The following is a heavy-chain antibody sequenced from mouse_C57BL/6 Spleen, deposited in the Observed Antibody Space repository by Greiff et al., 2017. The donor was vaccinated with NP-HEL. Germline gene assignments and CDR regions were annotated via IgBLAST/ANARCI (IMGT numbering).Heavy chain of an antibody. Sequence: EVKLEESGPGLVKPSQSLSLTCSVTGYSITSGYYWNWIRQFPGNKLEWMGYISYDGSNNYNPSLKNRISITRDTSKNQFFLKLNSVTTEDTATYYCARGGAYGYDVLFDYWGQGTTLTVSS. CDR2: ISYDGSN. D-gene: IGHD2-2*01. J-gene: IGHJ2*01. CDR1: GYSITSGYY. V-gene: IGHV3-6*01. CDR3: ARGGAYGYDVLFDY.